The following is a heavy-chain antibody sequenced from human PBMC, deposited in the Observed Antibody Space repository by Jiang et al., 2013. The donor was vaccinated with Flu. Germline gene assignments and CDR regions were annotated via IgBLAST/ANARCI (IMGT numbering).Heavy chain of an antibody. CDR3: ARDLRIPPDGVDV. CDR2: IYFSGAT. D-gene: IGHD2-2*01. V-gene: IGHV4-31*03. J-gene: IGHJ6*02. Sequence: GLVKPSQTLSLNCTVSGGSISRAGHYWTWIRQRPGKGLEWIGYIYFSGATEYNPSLKSRVTMSVDTSKNQFSLKLSSVTAADTAVYYCARDLRIPPDGVDVWGQGTTVTVSS. CDR1: GGSISRAGHY.